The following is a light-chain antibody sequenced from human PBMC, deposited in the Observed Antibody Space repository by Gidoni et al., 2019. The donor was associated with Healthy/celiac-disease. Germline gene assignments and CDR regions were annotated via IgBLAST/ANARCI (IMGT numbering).Light chain of an antibody. CDR2: EVS. J-gene: IGLJ2*01. CDR1: SSDVGGYNY. Sequence: QAALTQPPSASGAPGQSGPSSCTGTSSDVGGYNYVSWYQQHPGKAPKPMTYEVSKRPSGVSARFSGPKSGNTASLTVSALQAEDEADYYCSSYAGSTVVFGGGTTLTVL. V-gene: IGLV2-8*01. CDR3: SSYAGSTVV.